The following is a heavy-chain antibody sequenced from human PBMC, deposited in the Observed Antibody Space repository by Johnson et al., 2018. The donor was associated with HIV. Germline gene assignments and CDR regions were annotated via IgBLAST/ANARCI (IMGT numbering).Heavy chain of an antibody. V-gene: IGHV3-30*02. CDR1: GFTFSSYG. CDR2: IRYDGSNK. CDR3: AREGWELPRTGFDV. J-gene: IGHJ3*01. D-gene: IGHD1-26*01. Sequence: QVQLVESGGGVVQPGGSLRLSCAASGFTFSSYGMHWVRQAPGKGLEWVAFIRYDGSNKYYADSVKGRFTISRDNSKNTLYLQMNSLRADDTAVFYCAREGWELPRTGFDVWGLGTMVTVSS.